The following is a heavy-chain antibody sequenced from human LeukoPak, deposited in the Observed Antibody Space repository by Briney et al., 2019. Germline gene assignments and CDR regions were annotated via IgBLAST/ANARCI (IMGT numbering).Heavy chain of an antibody. CDR3: ARHGITGTTSD. CDR1: GYSISSGYY. J-gene: IGHJ4*02. D-gene: IGHD1-7*01. Sequence: SETLSLTCAVSGYSISSGYYWGWIRQPPGKGLEWIGSIYHSGSTYYNPSLKSRVTISVDTSKNQFSLKLSSVIAADTAVYYCARHGITGTTSDWGQGTLVTVSS. V-gene: IGHV4-38-2*01. CDR2: IYHSGST.